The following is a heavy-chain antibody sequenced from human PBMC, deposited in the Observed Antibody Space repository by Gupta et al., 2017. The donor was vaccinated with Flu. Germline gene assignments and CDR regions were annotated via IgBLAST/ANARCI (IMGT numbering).Heavy chain of an antibody. CDR3: AREGGHYDSSGYYTY. V-gene: IGHV1-2*02. D-gene: IGHD3-22*01. CDR1: GYTFTGYY. Sequence: QVQLVQSGAEVKKPGASVKVSCKASGYTFTGYYMHWVRQAPGQGLEWMGWINPNSGGTNYAQKFQGRVTMTRDTSISTAYMELSRLRSDDTAVYYCAREGGHYDSSGYYTYWGQGTLVTVSS. J-gene: IGHJ4*02. CDR2: INPNSGGT.